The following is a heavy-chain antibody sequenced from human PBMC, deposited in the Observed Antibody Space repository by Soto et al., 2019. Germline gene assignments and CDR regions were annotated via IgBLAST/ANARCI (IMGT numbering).Heavy chain of an antibody. V-gene: IGHV3-23*01. CDR1: GFSFSSYA. J-gene: IGHJ4*02. CDR3: AKGSIEYSASVDN. D-gene: IGHD5-12*01. CDR2: ISARGGSS. Sequence: EVQLLESGGGLVQPGGSLRLSCVASGFSFSSYAMVWVRQAPGKGLEWVSVISARGGSSYLADTVKGRFTISRENSKNLLSLEINSLRAEDTAIYFCAKGSIEYSASVDNWGQGTLVLVYS.